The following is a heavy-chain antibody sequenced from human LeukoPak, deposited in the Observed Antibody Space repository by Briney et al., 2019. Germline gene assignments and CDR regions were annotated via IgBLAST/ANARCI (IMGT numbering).Heavy chain of an antibody. CDR3: ARDRYYSSRLFDY. CDR1: AYSFTNYW. Sequence: GESLKISCQGSAYSFTNYWITWVRQAPGQRLEWMGWINAGNGNTKYSQKFQGRVTITRDTSASTAYMELSSLRSEDTAVYYCARDRYYSSRLFDYWGQGTLVTVSS. V-gene: IGHV1-3*01. CDR2: INAGNGNT. J-gene: IGHJ4*02. D-gene: IGHD6-13*01.